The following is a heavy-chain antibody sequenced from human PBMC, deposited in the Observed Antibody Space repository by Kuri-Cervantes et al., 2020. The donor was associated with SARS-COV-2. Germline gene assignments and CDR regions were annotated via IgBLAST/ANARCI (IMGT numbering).Heavy chain of an antibody. CDR1: GASITHHY. Sequence: SETLSLTRTVSGASITHHYWSWMRQPPGKGLEWIGYVHNSGSTSFSPSLRSRVTMSIDTSMSQFSLKLYSVTAADTAIYYCAGASFGLVGACDYWGHGTLVTVSS. J-gene: IGHJ4*01. D-gene: IGHD3/OR15-3a*01. V-gene: IGHV4-59*11. CDR3: AGASFGLVGACDY. CDR2: VHNSGST.